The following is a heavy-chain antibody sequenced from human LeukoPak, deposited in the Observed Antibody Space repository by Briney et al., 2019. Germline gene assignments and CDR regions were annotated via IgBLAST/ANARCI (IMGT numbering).Heavy chain of an antibody. Sequence: GGSLRLSCAASGFTFNSYSMNWVRQAPGKGLEWVSYITSGGSTINYADSVKGRFTISRDNANNSLYLQKNSLRDEDTAVYYCARSSGGKFDYWGQGTLVTVSS. CDR1: GFTFNSYS. V-gene: IGHV3-48*02. CDR2: ITSGGSTI. J-gene: IGHJ4*02. CDR3: ARSSGGKFDY. D-gene: IGHD1-26*01.